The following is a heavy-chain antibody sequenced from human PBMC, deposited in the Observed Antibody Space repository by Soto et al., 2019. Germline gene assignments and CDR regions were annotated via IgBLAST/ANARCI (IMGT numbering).Heavy chain of an antibody. D-gene: IGHD2-21*01. J-gene: IGHJ5*02. Sequence: GASVKVSCKASGYTFTSYGISWVRQAPGQGLEWMGWISAYNGNTNYAQKLQGRVTMTTDTSTSTAYMELRSLRSDDTAVYYCARDGRDHIVVVIAPRGFDPWGQGTLVTVSS. CDR1: GYTFTSYG. CDR2: ISAYNGNT. V-gene: IGHV1-18*01. CDR3: ARDGRDHIVVVIAPRGFDP.